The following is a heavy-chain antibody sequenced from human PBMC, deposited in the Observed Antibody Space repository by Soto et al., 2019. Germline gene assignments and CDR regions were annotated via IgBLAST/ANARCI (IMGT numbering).Heavy chain of an antibody. CDR2: IQYSGYS. Sequence: QVQLQESGPGLVKPSETLSLTCTVSGGSITNYYCSWLRQPPGTGLEWIGYIQYSGYSAYNLSLKRRVTMSMDTSKTRFALMLESVTATDTAVYYCARHGFGSRHGLVDVWGQGTTVIVSS. CDR3: ARHGFGSRHGLVDV. J-gene: IGHJ6*02. CDR1: GGSITNYY. D-gene: IGHD3-10*01. V-gene: IGHV4-59*08.